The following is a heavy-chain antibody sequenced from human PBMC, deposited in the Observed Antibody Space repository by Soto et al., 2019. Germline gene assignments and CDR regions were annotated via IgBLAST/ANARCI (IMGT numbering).Heavy chain of an antibody. CDR1: GFTFSRYD. Sequence: EVQLLESGGGLVQPGESLRLSCAASGFTFSRYDMTWVRQAPGKGLEWVSSFSGSSHSTYYADSVKGRSTISRDNSKNTLELQVNSRRAEDTAGYYWSIITYSSWSAPDLGYWGQGTLVTVSS. CDR2: FSGSSHST. D-gene: IGHD6-6*01. J-gene: IGHJ4*02. CDR3: SIITYSSWSAPDLGY. V-gene: IGHV3-23*01.